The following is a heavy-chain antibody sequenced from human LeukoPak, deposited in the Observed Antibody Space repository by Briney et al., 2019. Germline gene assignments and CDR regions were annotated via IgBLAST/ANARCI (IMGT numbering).Heavy chain of an antibody. CDR1: GGSISSYY. D-gene: IGHD4-11*01. Sequence: SETLSLTCTVSGGSISSYYWSWIRQPPGKGLEWIGYIYYSGSTNYNPSLKSRVTISVDTSKNQFSLKLSSVTAADTAVYYCASLPDYSNYVDWFDPWGPGTLVTVSS. CDR2: IYYSGST. J-gene: IGHJ5*02. CDR3: ASLPDYSNYVDWFDP. V-gene: IGHV4-59*08.